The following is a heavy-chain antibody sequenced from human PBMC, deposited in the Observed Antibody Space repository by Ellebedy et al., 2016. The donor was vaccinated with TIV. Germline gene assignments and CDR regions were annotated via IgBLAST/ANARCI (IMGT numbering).Heavy chain of an antibody. CDR3: AKRYYYDENGMDV. CDR1: GGTFSSYA. Sequence: AASVKVSCKASGGTFSSYAISWVRQAPGQGLEWMGGIIPIFGTANYAQQFQGRVTITADESTSTAYMELSSLRSEDTAVYYCAKRYYYDENGMDVWGQGTTVTVSS. D-gene: IGHD3-22*01. V-gene: IGHV1-69*13. J-gene: IGHJ6*02. CDR2: IIPIFGTA.